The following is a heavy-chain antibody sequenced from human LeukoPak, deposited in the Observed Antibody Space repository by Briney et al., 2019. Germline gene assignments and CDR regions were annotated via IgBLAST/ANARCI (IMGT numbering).Heavy chain of an antibody. CDR1: GGSISSSSYY. J-gene: IGHJ2*01. D-gene: IGHD3-22*01. V-gene: IGHV4-39*01. CDR2: IYYSGST. Sequence: PSETLSLTCTVSGGSISSSSYYWGWLRQPPGKGLEWIVSIYYSGSTYYNPSLKSRVTISVDTSKNQFSLKLSSVTAADTAVYYCARTVVVRGYFDLWGRGTLVTVSS. CDR3: ARTVVVRGYFDL.